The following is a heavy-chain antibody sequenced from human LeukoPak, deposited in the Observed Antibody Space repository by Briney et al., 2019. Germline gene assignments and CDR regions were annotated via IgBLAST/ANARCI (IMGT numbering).Heavy chain of an antibody. V-gene: IGHV4-34*01. CDR3: ARGRRGYSYAYYYYYYMDV. J-gene: IGHJ6*03. CDR1: GGSFSGYY. D-gene: IGHD5-18*01. Sequence: TSETLSLTCAVYGGSFSGYYWSWIRQPPGKGLEWIGEINHSGSTNYNPSLKSRVTISVDTSKNQFSLKLSSVTAADTAVYYCARGRRGYSYAYYYYYYMDVWGKGTTVTISS. CDR2: INHSGST.